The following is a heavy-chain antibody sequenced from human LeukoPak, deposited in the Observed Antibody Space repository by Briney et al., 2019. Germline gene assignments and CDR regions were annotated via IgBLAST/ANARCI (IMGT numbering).Heavy chain of an antibody. CDR3: ARDAPLPDF. CDR2: ISSSSNYI. CDR1: GVTFSSYT. Sequence: GGSLRLSCAASGVTFSSYTMSWVRQAPGKGLEWVSSISSSSNYIYYADSVKGRFTISRDNAKNSLYLQMNSLRAEDTAVYYCARDAPLPDFWGQGTLATVSS. V-gene: IGHV3-21*01. D-gene: IGHD1-26*01. J-gene: IGHJ4*02.